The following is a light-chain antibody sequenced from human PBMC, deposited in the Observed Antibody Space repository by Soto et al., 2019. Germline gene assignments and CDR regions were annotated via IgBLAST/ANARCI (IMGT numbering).Light chain of an antibody. CDR1: QSISMS. Sequence: DIQMTQSPSTLSASVGDRVTITCRASQSISMSLAWHQQKPGKAPKPLLYKASSLESGAPSRFSGSGSGTEFTLTVSSLQPDDFATYYCQQYRYFPWTFGHGTKVEIK. J-gene: IGKJ1*01. CDR3: QQYRYFPWT. CDR2: KAS. V-gene: IGKV1-5*03.